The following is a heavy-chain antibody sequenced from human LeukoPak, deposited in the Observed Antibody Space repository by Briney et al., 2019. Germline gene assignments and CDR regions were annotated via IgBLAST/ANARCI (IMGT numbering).Heavy chain of an antibody. J-gene: IGHJ4*02. CDR3: ARDGLRWGFDY. CDR1: GGTFSSYA. CDR2: IIPIFGTA. V-gene: IGHV1-69*01. D-gene: IGHD4-23*01. Sequence: ASVKVSCKASGGTFSSYAISRVRQAPGRGLEWMGGIIPIFGTANYAQKFQGRVTITADESTSTAYMELSSLRSEDTAVYYCARDGLRWGFDYWGQGTLVTVSS.